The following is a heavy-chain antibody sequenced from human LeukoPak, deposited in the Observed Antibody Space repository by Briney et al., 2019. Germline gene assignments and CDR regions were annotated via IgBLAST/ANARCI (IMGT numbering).Heavy chain of an antibody. D-gene: IGHD4-17*01. J-gene: IGHJ5*02. CDR2: IRYDGSNK. CDR1: GFTFSSYG. V-gene: IGHV3-30*02. Sequence: QPGGSLRLSCAASGFTFSSYGMHWVRQAPGKGLEWVAFIRYDGSNKYDADSVKGRFTISRDNSKNTLYLQMNSLRAEDTAVYYCAKDFIAVSTVTTGWFDPWGQGTLVTVSS. CDR3: AKDFIAVSTVTTGWFDP.